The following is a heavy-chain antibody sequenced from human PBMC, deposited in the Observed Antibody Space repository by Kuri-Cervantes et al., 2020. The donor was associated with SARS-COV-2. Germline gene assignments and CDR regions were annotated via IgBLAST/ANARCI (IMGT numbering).Heavy chain of an antibody. Sequence: GSLRLSCTVSGGSISSSISSSSYYWGWIRQPPGTGLEWIGSIYYSGSTYYNPSLKSRVTISVDTSKNQFSLKLSSVTAADTAVYYCARLLIAAAGPDFDYWGQGTLVTVSS. CDR1: GGSISSSISSSSYY. J-gene: IGHJ4*02. CDR3: ARLLIAAAGPDFDY. V-gene: IGHV4-39*01. CDR2: IYYSGST. D-gene: IGHD6-13*01.